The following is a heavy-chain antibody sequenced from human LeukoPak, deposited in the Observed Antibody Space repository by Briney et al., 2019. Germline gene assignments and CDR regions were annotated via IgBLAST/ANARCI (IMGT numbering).Heavy chain of an antibody. CDR2: INHSGST. Sequence: PSETLSLTCAVYGGSFSGYYWSWIRQPPGKGLEWIGEINHSGSTNYNPSLKSRVTISVDTPKNQFSLKLSSVTAADTAVYYCARGDLGYCSSTSCLNYYYYYYMDVWGKGTTVTVSS. J-gene: IGHJ6*03. CDR1: GGSFSGYY. V-gene: IGHV4-34*01. D-gene: IGHD2-2*01. CDR3: ARGDLGYCSSTSCLNYYYYYYMDV.